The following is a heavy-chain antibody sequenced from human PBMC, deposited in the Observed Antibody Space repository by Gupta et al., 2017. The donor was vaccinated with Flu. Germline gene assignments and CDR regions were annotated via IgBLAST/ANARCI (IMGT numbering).Heavy chain of an antibody. J-gene: IGHJ4*02. CDR3: ASQDSYDSSGYYQGY. D-gene: IGHD3-22*01. Sequence: QVQLVQSGAEVMKPGSSVKVSCKASGGTFSSYAFSWVRQAPGQGLEWMGGIIPIFGTANYAQKFQCRVTITADKSTSTAYMEISSLRSEDTAVYYCASQDSYDSSGYYQGYWGQGTQVTVSS. V-gene: IGHV1-69*06. CDR2: IIPIFGTA. CDR1: GGTFSSYA.